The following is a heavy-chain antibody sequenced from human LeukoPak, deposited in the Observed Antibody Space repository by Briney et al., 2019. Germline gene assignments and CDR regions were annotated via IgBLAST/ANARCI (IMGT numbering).Heavy chain of an antibody. D-gene: IGHD3-22*01. Sequence: ASVKVSCKASGYTFTSYGISWVRQAPGQGLEWMGWISAYNGNTNYAQKLQGRVTMTTDTSTSTAYMELSSLRSEDTAVYYCARDGSGGVVVNPPDYWGQGTLVTVSS. CDR2: ISAYNGNT. CDR3: ARDGSGGVVVNPPDY. CDR1: GYTFTSYG. V-gene: IGHV1-18*01. J-gene: IGHJ4*02.